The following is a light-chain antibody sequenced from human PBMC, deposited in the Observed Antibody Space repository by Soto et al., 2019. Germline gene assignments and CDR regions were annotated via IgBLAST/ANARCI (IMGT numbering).Light chain of an antibody. CDR2: EDN. CDR1: SGYIDNNY. CDR3: HSYDATDQV. J-gene: IGLJ3*02. Sequence: NFMLTQPHSVSGSPGKTVTLSCTRSSGYIDNNYVQWYQQRPGRAPTTVIYEDNQRPSGVPDRFSGSIDISSNSASLTISGLQTEDEAVYFCHSYDATDQVFGGGTKLTVL. V-gene: IGLV6-57*04.